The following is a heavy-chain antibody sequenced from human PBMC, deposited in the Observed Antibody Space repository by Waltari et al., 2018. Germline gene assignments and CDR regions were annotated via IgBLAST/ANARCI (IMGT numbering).Heavy chain of an antibody. V-gene: IGHV3-30*18. J-gene: IGHJ4*02. Sequence: QVQLVESGGGVVQPGRSLRLSCAASGFSFSSYDLHWVRQAPGKGLEWVAVISYDGSKKYYADSVRGRFTISRDNSKNTMYLQLNSLGTEDTAVYYCAKSLRAYCDGDCLGPSDYWGQGTLVTVSS. D-gene: IGHD2-21*01. CDR2: ISYDGSKK. CDR1: GFSFSSYD. CDR3: AKSLRAYCDGDCLGPSDY.